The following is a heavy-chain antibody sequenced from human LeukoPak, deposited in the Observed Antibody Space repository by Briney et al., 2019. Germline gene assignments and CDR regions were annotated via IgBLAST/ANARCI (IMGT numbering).Heavy chain of an antibody. CDR3: ARLRGSYWNDAFDI. D-gene: IGHD1-26*01. J-gene: IGHJ3*02. Sequence: GASVTVSFKASGYTFTSYDSNWVRQATGQGLEWMGWMNPNSGNTGYAQKFQGRVTITRNTSISTAYMELSSLRSEDTAVYYCARLRGSYWNDAFDIWGQGTMVTVSS. CDR1: GYTFTSYD. V-gene: IGHV1-8*03. CDR2: MNPNSGNT.